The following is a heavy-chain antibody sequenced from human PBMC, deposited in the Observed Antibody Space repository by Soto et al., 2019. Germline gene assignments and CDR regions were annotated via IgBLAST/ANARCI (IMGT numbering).Heavy chain of an antibody. CDR2: IGRSGETI. CDR3: ARDLRGGEARRPTFYY. CDR1: GFTFSSFE. J-gene: IGHJ4*02. Sequence: GGSLRLSCVGSGFTFSSFEMNWVRQTPGKGLEWLSYIGRSGETIYYADSVKGRFTISRDNAKSSLFLQMNGLRDEDTGIYYCARDLRGGEARRPTFYYGGRGTGVTDSS. V-gene: IGHV3-48*03. D-gene: IGHD6-6*01.